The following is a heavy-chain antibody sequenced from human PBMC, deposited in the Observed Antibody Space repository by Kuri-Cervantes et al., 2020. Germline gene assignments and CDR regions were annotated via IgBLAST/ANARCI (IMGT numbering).Heavy chain of an antibody. CDR1: GEAVSDFS. J-gene: IGHJ4*02. CDR2: INYSGTT. CDR3: ASLAVADPFDY. V-gene: IGHV4-34*01. Sequence: SQTLSLTCAVSGEAVSDFSWTWIRQPPGMGPEWIGEINYSGTTRYSPSLDSRVTISIDKSRNHLSLRLNSVTAADTAVYYCASLAVADPFDYWGQGTLVTVSS. D-gene: IGHD6-19*01.